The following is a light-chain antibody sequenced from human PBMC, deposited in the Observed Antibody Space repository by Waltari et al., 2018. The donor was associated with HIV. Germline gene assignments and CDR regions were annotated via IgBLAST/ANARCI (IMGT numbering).Light chain of an antibody. V-gene: IGKV3-20*01. CDR2: GAS. Sequence: EIVLTQSPGTLSLSPGERVTLSCRASQSVTSSYLAWYQQKPGQAPWLLIYGASSRATGIPDRFSGSGSGTDFTLTISRLEPEDFSVYYCQQYGSSPFTFGPGTKVDIK. J-gene: IGKJ3*01. CDR1: QSVTSSY. CDR3: QQYGSSPFT.